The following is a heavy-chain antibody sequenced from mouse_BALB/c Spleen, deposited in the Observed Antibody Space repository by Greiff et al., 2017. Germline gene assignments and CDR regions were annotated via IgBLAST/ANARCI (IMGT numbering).Heavy chain of an antibody. Sequence: VQLQQSAAELARPGASVKMSCKASGYTFTSYTMHWVKQRPGQGLEWIGYINPSSGYTEYNQKFKDKTTLTADKSSSTAYMQLSSLTSEDSAVYYCARSTTGYAMDYWGQGTSVTVSS. CDR3: ARSTTGYAMDY. V-gene: IGHV1-4*02. J-gene: IGHJ4*01. CDR2: INPSSGYT. D-gene: IGHD1-1*01. CDR1: GYTFTSYT.